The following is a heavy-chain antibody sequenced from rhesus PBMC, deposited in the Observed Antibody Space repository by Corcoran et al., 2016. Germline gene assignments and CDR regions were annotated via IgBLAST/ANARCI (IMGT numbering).Heavy chain of an antibody. D-gene: IGHD6-13*01. J-gene: IGHJ6*01. CDR1: GYSFTSYW. CDR3: AKSPGYSSWSTGLDS. V-gene: IGHV5-2*01. CDR2: IDPSDSDT. Sequence: EVQLVQSGAEVKRPGESLKISCKTSGYSFTSYWISWVRQMPGKGLEWMGAIDPSDSDTRYSPSFQGQVTISADKSISTPYVQWSSLKAADSATYYCAKSPGYSSWSTGLDSWGQGVVVTVSS.